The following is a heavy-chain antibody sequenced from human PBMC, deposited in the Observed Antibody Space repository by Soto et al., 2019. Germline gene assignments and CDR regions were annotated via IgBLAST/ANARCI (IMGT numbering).Heavy chain of an antibody. D-gene: IGHD2-2*01. V-gene: IGHV3-30*04. J-gene: IGHJ4*02. CDR1: GFTFSSYA. Sequence: GGSLRLSCAASGFTFSSYAMHWVRQAPGKGLEWVAVISYDGSNKYYADSVKGRFTISRDNSKNTLYLQMNSLRAEDTVVYYCARVGTNCSSTSCYFDYWGREPWSPSPQ. CDR2: ISYDGSNK. CDR3: ARVGTNCSSTSCYFDY.